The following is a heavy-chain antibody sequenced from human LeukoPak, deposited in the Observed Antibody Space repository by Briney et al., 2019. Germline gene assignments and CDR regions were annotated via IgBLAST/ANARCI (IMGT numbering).Heavy chain of an antibody. D-gene: IGHD4-11*01. Sequence: SETLSLTCAVYVGSFSGYYWSWIRQPPGKGLEWIGQINHSGSTNYNPSLKSRVTISVDTSKNQFSLKLNSVTAADTAVYYRARGDSNFPFDYWGQGTLVTVSS. V-gene: IGHV4-34*01. CDR1: VGSFSGYY. CDR2: INHSGST. CDR3: ARGDSNFPFDY. J-gene: IGHJ4*02.